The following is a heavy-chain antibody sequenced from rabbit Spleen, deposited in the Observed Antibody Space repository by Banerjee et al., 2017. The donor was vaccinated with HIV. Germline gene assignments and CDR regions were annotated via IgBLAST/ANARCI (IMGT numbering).Heavy chain of an antibody. CDR1: GFSLSSNE. CDR3: ARDLAGVIGWNFYL. J-gene: IGHJ4*01. CDR2: ISTFGSA. V-gene: IGHV1S29*01. Sequence: QEHLKETGGGLVQPGGSLTLSCKASGFSLSSNELNWVRQAPGKGLEYIGWISTFGSAYYANWVNGRFTISSDNAQNTVGLQLTSPTAADTATYFGARDLAGVIGWNFYLWGQGTLVTVS. D-gene: IGHD4-1*01.